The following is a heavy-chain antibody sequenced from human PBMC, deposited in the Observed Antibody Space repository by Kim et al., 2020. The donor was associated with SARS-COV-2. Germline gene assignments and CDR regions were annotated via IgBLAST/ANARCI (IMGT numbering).Heavy chain of an antibody. CDR2: ISSSSSYI. J-gene: IGHJ6*02. CDR1: GFTFSSYS. CDR3: ARDIGYGLQVVVVPAAKTMDV. D-gene: IGHD2-2*01. V-gene: IGHV3-21*01. Sequence: GGSLRLSCAASGFTFSSYSMNWVRQAPGKGLEWVSSISSSSSYIYYADSVKGRFTISRDNAKNSLYLQMNSLRAEDTAVYYCARDIGYGLQVVVVPAAKTMDVWGQGTTVTVSS.